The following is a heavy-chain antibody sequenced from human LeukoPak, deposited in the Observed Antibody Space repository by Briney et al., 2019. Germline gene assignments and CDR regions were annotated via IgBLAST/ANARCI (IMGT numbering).Heavy chain of an antibody. D-gene: IGHD2-15*01. Sequence: GGSLRLSCAASGFTFDDYAMHWVRQAPGKGLEWVSGISWNSGSIGYADSVKGRFTISRDNAKNSLYLQMNSLRAEDTALYYCAKGKLAVVVAATNLGIDYWGQGTLVTVSS. V-gene: IGHV3-9*01. J-gene: IGHJ4*02. CDR1: GFTFDDYA. CDR3: AKGKLAVVVAATNLGIDY. CDR2: ISWNSGSI.